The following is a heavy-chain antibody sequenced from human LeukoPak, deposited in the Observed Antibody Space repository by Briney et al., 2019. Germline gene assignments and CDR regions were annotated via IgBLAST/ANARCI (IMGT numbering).Heavy chain of an antibody. J-gene: IGHJ4*02. CDR1: GYTFTSYY. CDR2: INPSGGST. D-gene: IGHD4-23*01. V-gene: IGHV1-46*01. CDR3: ARDLAGGTPAYYFDY. Sequence: ASVKVSCKASGYTFTSYYMHWVRQAPGQGLEWMGIINPSGGSTSYAQKFQGRVTMTRDMSTSTVYMELSSLRSEDTAVYYCARDLAGGTPAYYFDYWGQGTLVTVSS.